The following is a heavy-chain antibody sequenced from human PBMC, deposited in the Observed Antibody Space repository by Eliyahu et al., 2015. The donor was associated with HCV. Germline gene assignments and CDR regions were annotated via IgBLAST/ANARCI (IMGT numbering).Heavy chain of an antibody. CDR1: GFTFSXYG. CDR3: ARGSVSYDSNKVIYWYFDL. CDR2: IWYDGSNK. V-gene: IGHV3-33*01. J-gene: IGHJ2*01. D-gene: IGHD3-22*01. Sequence: QVQLVESGGGVVQPGRSLRLSXAASGFTFSXYGMPWVXQAPGKGLEWVAVIWYDGSNKYYADSVKGRFTISRDNSKNTLYLQMNSLRAEDTAVYYCARGSVSYDSNKVIYWYFDLWGRGTLVTVSS.